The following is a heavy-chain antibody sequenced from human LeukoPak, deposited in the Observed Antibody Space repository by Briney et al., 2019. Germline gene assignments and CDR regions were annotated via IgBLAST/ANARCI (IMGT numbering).Heavy chain of an antibody. V-gene: IGHV3-21*06. Sequence: HGESLSLSCAASGYTFIDYSVNWVRHVAGKGLEWVASISSRSTYIYYADSVKGRFTISRCNARSSLFLQMNSLRAEDTALYYCVSGNDPDSLWRTYRLDAFDIWGQRCLVIVSS. CDR1: GYTFIDYS. D-gene: IGHD3-16*02. J-gene: IGHJ3*02. CDR3: VSGNDPDSLWRTYRLDAFDI. CDR2: ISSRSTYI.